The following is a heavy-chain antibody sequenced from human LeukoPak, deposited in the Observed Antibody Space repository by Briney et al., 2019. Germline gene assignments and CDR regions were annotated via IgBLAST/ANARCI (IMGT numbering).Heavy chain of an antibody. Sequence: SETLSLTSAVSGGSISSSNWWSWVRQPPGKGLEWIGEIYHSGSTNYNPSLKSRVTISVDKSKNQFSLKLSSVTAADTAVYYCAREASAGPRSASDYWGQGTLVTVSS. V-gene: IGHV4-4*02. J-gene: IGHJ4*02. CDR1: GGSISSSNW. CDR3: AREASAGPRSASDY. CDR2: IYHSGST.